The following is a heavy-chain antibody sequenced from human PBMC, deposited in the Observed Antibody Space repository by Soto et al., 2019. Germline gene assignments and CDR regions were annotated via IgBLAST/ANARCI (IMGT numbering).Heavy chain of an antibody. CDR2: IFSNDEK. CDR1: GFSLSNARMG. V-gene: IGHV2-26*01. D-gene: IGHD6-13*01. CDR3: ARMRGVSSSWPEAFDI. J-gene: IGHJ3*02. Sequence: QVTLKESGPVLVKPTETLTLTCTVSGFSLSNARMGVSWIRQPPGKALEWLAHIFSNDEKSYTTSLESRLTISKDTSKRQVVLTMTNMDPVDTATYYCARMRGVSSSWPEAFDIWGQGTMVTVCS.